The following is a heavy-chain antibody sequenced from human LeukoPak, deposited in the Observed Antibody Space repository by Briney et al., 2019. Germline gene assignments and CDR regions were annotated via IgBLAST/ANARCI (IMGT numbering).Heavy chain of an antibody. CDR2: ISYDGSNK. D-gene: IGHD2-2*02. Sequence: GGSLRLSCAASGFTFSSYAMHWVRQAPGKGLEWVAVISYDGSNKYYADSVKGRFTISRDNSKNTLYLQMNSLRAEDTAVYYCARDPLGYCSSTSCYTWYFGLWGRGTLVTVSS. V-gene: IGHV3-30-3*01. CDR1: GFTFSSYA. J-gene: IGHJ2*01. CDR3: ARDPLGYCSSTSCYTWYFGL.